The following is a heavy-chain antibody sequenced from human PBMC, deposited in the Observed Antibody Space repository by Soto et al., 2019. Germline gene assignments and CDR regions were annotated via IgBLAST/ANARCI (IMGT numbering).Heavy chain of an antibody. Sequence: PGGSLRLSCAASGFTFSSYGMHWVRQAPGKGLEWVAVIWYDGSNKYYADSVKGRFTISRDNSKNTLYLQMNSLRAEDTAVYYCARPASSYYYYMDVWGKGTTVTVSS. D-gene: IGHD2-2*01. CDR1: GFTFSSYG. CDR3: ARPASSYYYYMDV. CDR2: IWYDGSNK. V-gene: IGHV3-33*01. J-gene: IGHJ6*03.